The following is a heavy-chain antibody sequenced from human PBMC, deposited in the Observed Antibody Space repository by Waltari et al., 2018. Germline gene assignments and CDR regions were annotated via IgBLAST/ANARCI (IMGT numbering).Heavy chain of an antibody. CDR2: ISSDASDT. CDR1: GFTFSSYW. D-gene: IGHD1-1*01. J-gene: IGHJ6*02. V-gene: IGHV3-74*03. CDR3: ARVSRRTYRSPVPGRHYYYGMDV. Sequence: EVQLVESGGGLIQPGGSLRLSCAASGFTFSSYWMNWVRQAPGKGPLWVSRISSDASDTTYADSVKGRFTISRDNAKNTLYLQMNRLRAEDTAVYFCARVSRRTYRSPVPGRHYYYGMDVWGQGTTVTVSS.